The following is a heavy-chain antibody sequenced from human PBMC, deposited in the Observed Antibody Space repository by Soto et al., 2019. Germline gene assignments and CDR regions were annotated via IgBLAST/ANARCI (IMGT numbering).Heavy chain of an antibody. J-gene: IGHJ6*02. D-gene: IGHD2-15*01. CDR3: AGRYCSGGSCYNYYGLDV. CDR2: IVVGNGNT. Sequence: SVKVSCKASGFTFTSSAVQWERQARGQRLEWIGWIVVGNGNTNYAQKFQERVTITRDMSTSTAYMELRSLRSEDTAVYYCAGRYCSGGSCYNYYGLDVWGQGTTVTVSS. CDR1: GFTFTSSA. V-gene: IGHV1-58*01.